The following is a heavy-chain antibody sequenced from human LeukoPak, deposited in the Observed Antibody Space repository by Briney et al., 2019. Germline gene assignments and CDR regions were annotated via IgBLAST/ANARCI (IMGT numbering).Heavy chain of an antibody. D-gene: IGHD5-18*01. CDR2: IYPGDSDT. CDR3: ARQLDTAMVWVRGKWFDP. J-gene: IGHJ5*02. Sequence: GESLKICCKGSGYSFTSYWIGWVRQMPGKGLEWMGIIYPGDSDTRYSPSFQGQVTISADKSISTAYLQWSSLKASDTAMYYCARQLDTAMVWVRGKWFDPWGQGTLVTVSS. CDR1: GYSFTSYW. V-gene: IGHV5-51*01.